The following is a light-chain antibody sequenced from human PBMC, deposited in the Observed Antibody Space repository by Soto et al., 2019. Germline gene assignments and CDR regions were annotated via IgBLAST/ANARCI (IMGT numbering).Light chain of an antibody. CDR1: QGISSF. CDR2: DAS. V-gene: IGKV1-9*01. J-gene: IGKJ5*01. Sequence: DIQLTQSPSFLSVSVGDRVTITCRASQGISSFLAWYQEKPGEAPKLLIYDASTLQSGVPSRFSGSGSGTEFTLTINSLQPEDFATYYCQQLDSYPITFGQGTRLEIK. CDR3: QQLDSYPIT.